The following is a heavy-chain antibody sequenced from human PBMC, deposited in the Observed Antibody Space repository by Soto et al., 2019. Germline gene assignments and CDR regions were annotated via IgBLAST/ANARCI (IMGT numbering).Heavy chain of an antibody. J-gene: IGHJ3*02. Sequence: QLQLQESGPGLVKPSETLSLSCTVSGGSISSSGYYWGWIRQPPGKGLEWIGSVYSSGSTYYNPSLKSRVTISVDTSKNQFSLKLSSVTAADTAVYYCARAGAGYSGSYYDGFDMWGQGTMVTVSS. D-gene: IGHD1-26*01. CDR3: ARAGAGYSGSYYDGFDM. CDR2: VYSSGST. V-gene: IGHV4-39*02. CDR1: GGSISSSGYY.